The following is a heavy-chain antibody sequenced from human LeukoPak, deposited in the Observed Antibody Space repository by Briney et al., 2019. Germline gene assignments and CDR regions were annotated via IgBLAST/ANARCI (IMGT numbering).Heavy chain of an antibody. CDR1: GFTVSSNY. CDR3: ARVHRGYRAFDY. Sequence: PGGSLRLSCAASGFTVSSNYMSWVRQAPGKGLEWVSYISSSGSTIYYADSVKGRFTISRDNAKNSLYLQMNSLRAEDTAVYYCARVHRGYRAFDYWGQGTLVTVSS. D-gene: IGHD2-15*01. V-gene: IGHV3-11*04. J-gene: IGHJ4*02. CDR2: ISSSGSTI.